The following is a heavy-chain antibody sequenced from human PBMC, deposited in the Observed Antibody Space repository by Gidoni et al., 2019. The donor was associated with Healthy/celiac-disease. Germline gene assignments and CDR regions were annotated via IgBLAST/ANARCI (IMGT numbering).Heavy chain of an antibody. CDR1: GYTFTSYG. J-gene: IGHJ2*01. Sequence: QVQLVQSGAEVKKPGASVKVSCKASGYTFTSYGISWVRQAPGQGLEWMGWISAYNGNTNYAQKLQGRVTMTTDTSTSTAYMELRSLRSDDTAVYYCARDRARIGVGAPRHFDLWGRGTLVTVSS. V-gene: IGHV1-18*01. CDR3: ARDRARIGVGAPRHFDL. CDR2: ISAYNGNT. D-gene: IGHD1-26*01.